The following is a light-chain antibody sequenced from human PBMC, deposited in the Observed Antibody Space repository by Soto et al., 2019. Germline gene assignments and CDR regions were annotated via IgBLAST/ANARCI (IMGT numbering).Light chain of an antibody. J-gene: IGLJ2*01. CDR2: EVS. CDR3: SSFSSTSTIV. V-gene: IGLV2-14*01. Sequence: QSALTQPASVSGSPGQSITISCTGTSSDVGGYNYVSWYQQHPGRVPKPMIFEVSDRPSGVSSRFSGSKSGNTAYLTISGLQAEDEADYYCSSFSSTSTIVFGGGTKLTVL. CDR1: SSDVGGYNY.